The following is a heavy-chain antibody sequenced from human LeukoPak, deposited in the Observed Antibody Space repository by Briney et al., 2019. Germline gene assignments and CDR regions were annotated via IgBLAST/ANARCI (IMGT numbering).Heavy chain of an antibody. CDR3: ARDTGDRNYYFDY. CDR2: IIPVFGTA. Sequence: SVKVSCKASGGTFSSYAISWVRQAPGQGLEWMGGIIPVFGTANYAQKFQGRVTITADESTSTAYMELSSLRSEDTAVYYCARDTGDRNYYFDYWGQGTLVTVSS. V-gene: IGHV1-69*13. J-gene: IGHJ4*02. CDR1: GGTFSSYA. D-gene: IGHD1-14*01.